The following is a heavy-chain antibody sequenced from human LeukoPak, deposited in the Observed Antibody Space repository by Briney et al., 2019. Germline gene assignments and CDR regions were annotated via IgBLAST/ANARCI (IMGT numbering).Heavy chain of an antibody. J-gene: IGHJ4*02. V-gene: IGHV3-23*01. CDR1: GFTFNTYG. D-gene: IGHD3-9*01. Sequence: GGSLRLSCAGSGFTFNTYGMSWVRQAPGKGLEWVSAISGSGHSIYYADSVKGRFTISRDNAKNFLYLQMNSLRAEDTAVYYCARTYYDILTGYNPYFDYWGQGILVTVSS. CDR2: ISGSGHSI. CDR3: ARTYYDILTGYNPYFDY.